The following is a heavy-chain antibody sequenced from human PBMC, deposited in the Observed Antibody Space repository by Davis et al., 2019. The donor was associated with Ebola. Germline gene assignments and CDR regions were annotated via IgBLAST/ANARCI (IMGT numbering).Heavy chain of an antibody. J-gene: IGHJ4*02. CDR1: GFTFSSYA. V-gene: IGHV3-23*01. CDR3: ARWHRGVTTDYFDY. CDR2: ISGSGGST. Sequence: GGSLRLSCAASGFTFSSYAMSWVRQAPGKGLEWVSAISGSGGSTYYADSVKGRFTISRDNSKNTLYLQMNSLRADDTAVYYCARWHRGVTTDYFDYWGQGTLVTVSS. D-gene: IGHD1-1*01.